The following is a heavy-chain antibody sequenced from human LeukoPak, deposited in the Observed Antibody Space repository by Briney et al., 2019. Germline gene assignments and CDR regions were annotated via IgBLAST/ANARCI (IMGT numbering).Heavy chain of an antibody. CDR2: INPNSGGT. J-gene: IGHJ5*02. D-gene: IGHD4-17*01. CDR3: AREGLTVTTSSWFDP. V-gene: IGHV1-2*02. Sequence: GASVKVSCKASGYTFTGYYMHWVRQAPGQGLEWMGWINPNSGGTNYAQKFQGRVTMTRDTSISTAYMELSRLRSDDTAVYYCAREGLTVTTSSWFDPWGQGTLVTVSS. CDR1: GYTFTGYY.